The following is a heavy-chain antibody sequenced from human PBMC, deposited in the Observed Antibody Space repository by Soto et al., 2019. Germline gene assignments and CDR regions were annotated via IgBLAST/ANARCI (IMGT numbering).Heavy chain of an antibody. V-gene: IGHV3-23*01. D-gene: IGHD1-7*01. CDR3: AKDRRAGGNYGFYSDF. J-gene: IGHJ4*02. CDR2: SSATGAGT. Sequence: LSLSCAASGFTFSSYGMTWVRQAPGKGLEWVSFSSATGAGTYYADSVKGRFTISRDNSKNTLYLQMTSLRADDTAVYYCAKDRRAGGNYGFYSDFWGQGALVTVSS. CDR1: GFTFSSYG.